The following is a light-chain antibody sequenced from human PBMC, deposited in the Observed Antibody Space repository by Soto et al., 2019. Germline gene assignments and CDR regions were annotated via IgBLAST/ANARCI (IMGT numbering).Light chain of an antibody. J-gene: IGKJ2*01. V-gene: IGKV3-15*01. Sequence: EVVMTQSPATLSVSPGERATLSCRASQSVSSNLAWYQHKPGQAPRRLIYGASTRATGIPARFSGSGSGTEFTLTISSLQSEDCAVSYGQQYNNCPPYTFGQGSKLEIK. CDR3: QQYNNCPPYT. CDR1: QSVSSN. CDR2: GAS.